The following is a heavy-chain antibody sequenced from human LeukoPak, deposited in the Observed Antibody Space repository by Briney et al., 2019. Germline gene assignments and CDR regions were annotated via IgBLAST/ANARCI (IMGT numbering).Heavy chain of an antibody. V-gene: IGHV4-59*01. Sequence: SETLSLTCTVSGGSISSYYWSWIRQPPGKGLEWIGYIYYSGNTNYNPSLKSRVTISVDTSKNQFSLKLSSVTAADTAVYYCARGQNYYDSSGYYYYFDYWGQGTLVTVSS. CDR3: ARGQNYYDSSGYYYYFDY. CDR1: GGSISSYY. D-gene: IGHD3-22*01. CDR2: IYYSGNT. J-gene: IGHJ4*02.